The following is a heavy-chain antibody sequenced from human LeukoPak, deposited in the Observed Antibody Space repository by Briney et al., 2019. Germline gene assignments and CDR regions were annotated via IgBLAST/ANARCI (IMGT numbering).Heavy chain of an antibody. V-gene: IGHV1-46*01. CDR3: ARDAAAAGTGLGWFDP. Sequence: GASAKVSCKASGFTFSSYYMHWVRQAPGQGLEWMGLINPSGGDTSYAQKFQGRVTMTRDTSTRTVYMELRSLRSEDTAMYYCARDAAAAGTGLGWFDPWGQGTLVTVSS. D-gene: IGHD6-13*01. CDR2: INPSGGDT. J-gene: IGHJ5*02. CDR1: GFTFSSYY.